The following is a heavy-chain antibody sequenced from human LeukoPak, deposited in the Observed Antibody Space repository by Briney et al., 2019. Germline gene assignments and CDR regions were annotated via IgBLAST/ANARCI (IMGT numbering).Heavy chain of an antibody. CDR1: GFTFSYYW. V-gene: IGHV3-74*01. Sequence: GGSLRLSCSASGFTFSYYWMHGVRQAPGKGLLWVSRSNSDGSSTNYADSVKGRFTISRDNAKNTLYLQMNSLRAEDTAVYHCARVGVTSAFDIWGQGTMVTVSS. J-gene: IGHJ3*02. D-gene: IGHD1-26*01. CDR3: ARVGVTSAFDI. CDR2: SNSDGSST.